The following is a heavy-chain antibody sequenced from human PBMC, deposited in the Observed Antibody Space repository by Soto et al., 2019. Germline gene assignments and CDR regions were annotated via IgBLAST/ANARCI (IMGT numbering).Heavy chain of an antibody. CDR1: GYSFTSYW. J-gene: IGHJ6*02. CDR2: IDPSDSYT. V-gene: IGHV5-10-1*01. D-gene: IGHD2-2*02. Sequence: PGESLKISCKGSGYSFTSYWISWVRQMPGKGLEWMGRIDPSDSYTNYSPSFQGHVTISADKSISTAYLQWSSLKASDTAMYYCATASWDIVVVPAAIIEGYYYYGMDVWGQGTTVTVSS. CDR3: ATASWDIVVVPAAIIEGYYYYGMDV.